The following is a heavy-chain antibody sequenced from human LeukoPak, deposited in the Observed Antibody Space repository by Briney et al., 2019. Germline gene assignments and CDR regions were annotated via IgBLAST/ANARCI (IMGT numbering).Heavy chain of an antibody. CDR2: INPNSGGT. D-gene: IGHD6-13*01. Sequence: ASVKVSCKASGYTFTGYYMHWVRQAPGQGLEWMGWINPNSGGTNYAQKFQGRVTMTRDTSISTAYMELSRLRSDDTAVYYCARPRGYSSSWYGGLEGAFDYWGQGTLVTVSS. V-gene: IGHV1-2*02. CDR1: GYTFTGYY. CDR3: ARPRGYSSSWYGGLEGAFDY. J-gene: IGHJ4*02.